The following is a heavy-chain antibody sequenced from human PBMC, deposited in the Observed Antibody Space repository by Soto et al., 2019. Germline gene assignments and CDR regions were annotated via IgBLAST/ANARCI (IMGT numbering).Heavy chain of an antibody. Sequence: GGSLRLSCAASGFTFSSYEMNWVRQAPGKGLEWVSYISSSGSTIYYADSVKGRFTISRDNAKNSLYLQMNSLRAEDTAVYYCAGSVEMATITVSHAEYFQHWGQGTLVTVSS. CDR2: ISSSGSTI. D-gene: IGHD5-12*01. V-gene: IGHV3-48*03. CDR3: AGSVEMATITVSHAEYFQH. CDR1: GFTFSSYE. J-gene: IGHJ1*01.